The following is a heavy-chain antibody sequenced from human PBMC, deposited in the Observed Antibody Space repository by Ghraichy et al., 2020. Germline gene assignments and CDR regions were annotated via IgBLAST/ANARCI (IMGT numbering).Heavy chain of an antibody. CDR2: INSDGSST. CDR1: GFTFSSYW. Sequence: GGSLRLSCAASGFTFSSYWMHWVRQAPGKGLVWVSRINSDGSSTSYADSVKGRFTISRDNAKNTLYLQMNSLRAEDTAVYYCARDPFLGYCSSTSCYPNYYFDYWGQGTLVTVSS. CDR3: ARDPFLGYCSSTSCYPNYYFDY. V-gene: IGHV3-74*01. D-gene: IGHD2-2*01. J-gene: IGHJ4*02.